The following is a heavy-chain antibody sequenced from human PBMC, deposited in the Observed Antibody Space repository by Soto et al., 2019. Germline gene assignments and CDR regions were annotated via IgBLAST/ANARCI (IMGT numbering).Heavy chain of an antibody. CDR3: ARDLPSGIAVAGP. V-gene: IGHV1-2*02. CDR1: GYTFTGYY. Sequence: ASVKVSCKASGYTFTGYYMHWVRQAPGQGLEWMGWINPNSGGTNYAQKFQGRVTMTRDTSISTAYMELSRLRSDDTAVYYCARDLPSGIAVAGPWGQGILVTVSS. D-gene: IGHD6-19*01. J-gene: IGHJ5*02. CDR2: INPNSGGT.